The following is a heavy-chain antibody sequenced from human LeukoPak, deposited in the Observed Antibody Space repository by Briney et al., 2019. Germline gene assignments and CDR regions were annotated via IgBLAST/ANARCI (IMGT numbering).Heavy chain of an antibody. CDR2: ISWNSGSI. J-gene: IGHJ4*02. Sequence: GRSLRLSCAASGFTFDDYAMHWVRPAPGKGLEGVSGISWNSGSIGYADSLKGRFTISRYNAKNYLYLQMNNLRAEDTALDYCAKSKYGTHYYFDYWGQGTLVTVSS. CDR1: GFTFDDYA. D-gene: IGHD2/OR15-2a*01. CDR3: AKSKYGTHYYFDY. V-gene: IGHV3-9*01.